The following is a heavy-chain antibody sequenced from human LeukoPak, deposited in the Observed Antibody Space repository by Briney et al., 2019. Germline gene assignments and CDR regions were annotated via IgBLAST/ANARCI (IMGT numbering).Heavy chain of an antibody. CDR2: IYYSGST. D-gene: IGHD6-13*01. J-gene: IGHJ3*02. CDR1: DGSISSYY. CDR3: ARRQAAAHDAFDI. V-gene: IGHV4-59*08. Sequence: SETLSLTCTVSDGSISSYYWSWIRQPPGKGLEWIGYIYYSGSTNYNPSLKSRVTISVDTSKNQFSLKLSSVTAADTAVYYCARRQAAAHDAFDIWGQGTMVTVSS.